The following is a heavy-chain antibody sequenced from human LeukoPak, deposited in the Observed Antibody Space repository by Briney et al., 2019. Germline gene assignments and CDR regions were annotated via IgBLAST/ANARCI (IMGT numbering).Heavy chain of an antibody. CDR3: AREIAYDSSGYYGEWGLDY. J-gene: IGHJ4*02. V-gene: IGHV1-46*01. Sequence: ASVKVSCKASGYTFTSYYMHCVRQAPGQGLEWRGIINPSGGSTSYAQKFQGRVTMTRDTSTSTVYIELSSLRSEDTAVYYCAREIAYDSSGYYGEWGLDYWGQGTLVTVSS. D-gene: IGHD3-22*01. CDR1: GYTFTSYY. CDR2: INPSGGST.